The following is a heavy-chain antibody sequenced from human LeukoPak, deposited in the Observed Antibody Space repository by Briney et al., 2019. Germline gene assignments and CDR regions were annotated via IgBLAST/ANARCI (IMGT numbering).Heavy chain of an antibody. CDR1: GYTFTGYY. J-gene: IGHJ5*02. CDR3: ARGKLAAPGRTGYNWFDP. Sequence: GASVTVSCKASGYTFTGYYIHWVRQAPGQGLEWMGWINPTSGGTNYAQKFQGRVTMPRDTSITTAYMELSGLRSDDTAIYYCARGKLAAPGRTGYNWFDPWGQGTLVTVSS. V-gene: IGHV1-2*02. D-gene: IGHD6-13*01. CDR2: INPTSGGT.